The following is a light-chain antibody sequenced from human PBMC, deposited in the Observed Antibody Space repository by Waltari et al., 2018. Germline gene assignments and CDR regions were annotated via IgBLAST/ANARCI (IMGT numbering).Light chain of an antibody. J-gene: IGKJ1*01. V-gene: IGKV1-12*01. CDR1: QGISSR. CDR2: DAS. Sequence: DIQMTQSPSSVSASVGDRVTLTCRASQGISSRLAWYQQKPGKAAKLLIYDASSLHSGVPSRFSGSGSGTEFTLTISSLQPEDCATYYCQQVDSFPRTFGQGTKVEVK. CDR3: QQVDSFPRT.